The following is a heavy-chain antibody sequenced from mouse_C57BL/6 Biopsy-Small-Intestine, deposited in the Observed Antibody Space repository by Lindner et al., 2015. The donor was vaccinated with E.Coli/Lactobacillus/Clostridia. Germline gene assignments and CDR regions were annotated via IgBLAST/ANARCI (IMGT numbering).Heavy chain of an antibody. D-gene: IGHD4-1*01. CDR2: IYPYNGVS. Sequence: VQLQESGPELVKPGASVKISCKASGYSFTDYYMHWVKQSHGNILDWIGYIYPYNGVSSYNQKFKDKATLTVDRSSSTAYMELRSLTSEDSAVYYCARGNNWDSDFDYWGQGTTLTVSS. CDR3: ARGNNWDSDFDY. V-gene: IGHV1-31*01. CDR1: GYSFTDYY. J-gene: IGHJ2*01.